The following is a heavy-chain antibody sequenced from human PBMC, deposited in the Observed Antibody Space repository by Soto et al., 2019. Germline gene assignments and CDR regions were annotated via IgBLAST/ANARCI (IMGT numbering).Heavy chain of an antibody. CDR1: RGSMTSSGYY. J-gene: IGHJ4*02. CDR3: ARYQSDIEMPRLYYLDY. CDR2: IYNSGST. Sequence: SETLSLTFSVSRGSMTSSGYYWSWIRQHPGKGLEWIGDIYNSGSTHYNPYLKSRVSILLDTSNNQFSLKLTSVTAADTDMYYCARYQSDIEMPRLYYLDYWRQGTVVTVSS. V-gene: IGHV4-31*03. D-gene: IGHD5-12*01.